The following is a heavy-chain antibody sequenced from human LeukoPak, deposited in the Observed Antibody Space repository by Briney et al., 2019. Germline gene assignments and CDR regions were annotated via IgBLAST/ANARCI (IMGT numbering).Heavy chain of an antibody. Sequence: SETLSLTCTVSGGSISNYYWNWIRQPPGKGLEWIGYIYYSGSTNYNPSLKSRVTISVDTSKNQFSLKLSSVTAADTAVYYCARERRPNIVATMGNGAFDIWGQGTMVTVSS. CDR2: IYYSGST. CDR3: ARERRPNIVATMGNGAFDI. D-gene: IGHD5-12*01. J-gene: IGHJ3*02. CDR1: GGSISNYY. V-gene: IGHV4-59*01.